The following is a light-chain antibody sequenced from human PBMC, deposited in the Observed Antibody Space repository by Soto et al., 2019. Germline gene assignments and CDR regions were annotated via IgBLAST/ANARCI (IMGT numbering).Light chain of an antibody. Sequence: QSVLTQPASVSGSSGQSITISCTGTSSDIGGYNYVSWYQQHPGKAPKLMIYEVSNRPSGISNRFSGSKSGNTASLTISGLQAEDEADYYCSSYTSSSTLYVFGTGTKATVL. CDR2: EVS. CDR1: SSDIGGYNY. CDR3: SSYTSSSTLYV. J-gene: IGLJ1*01. V-gene: IGLV2-14*01.